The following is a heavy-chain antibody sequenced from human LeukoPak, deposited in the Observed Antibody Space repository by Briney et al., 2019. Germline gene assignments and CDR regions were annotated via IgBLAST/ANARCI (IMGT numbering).Heavy chain of an antibody. CDR1: GYTFTSYA. CDR3: ARDLWGAEGNPFDI. J-gene: IGHJ3*02. CDR2: INTNTGNP. V-gene: IGHV7-4-1*02. Sequence: GASVKVSCKASGYTFTSYAMNWVRQAPGQGLEWMGWINTNTGNPTYAQGFTGRFVFSLDTSVSTAYLQISSLKAEDTAVYYCARDLWGAEGNPFDIWGQGTMVTVSS. D-gene: IGHD3-16*01.